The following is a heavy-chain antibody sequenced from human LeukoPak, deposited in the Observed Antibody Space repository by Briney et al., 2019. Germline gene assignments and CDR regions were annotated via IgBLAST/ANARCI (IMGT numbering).Heavy chain of an antibody. J-gene: IGHJ6*03. CDR2: VYYSGTT. CDR3: ARHARQTRLYQYYMDV. V-gene: IGHV4-39*01. D-gene: IGHD3-16*02. CDR1: GGSLSSNIYY. Sequence: SETLSLTCTVSGGSLSSNIYYWGWIRQPPGKGLGWIGNVYYSGTTYYNPSLKSRVTTSVETSRTQCSRNLSSLTPAETPLYYCARHARQTRLYQYYMDVWGKGTTVTISS.